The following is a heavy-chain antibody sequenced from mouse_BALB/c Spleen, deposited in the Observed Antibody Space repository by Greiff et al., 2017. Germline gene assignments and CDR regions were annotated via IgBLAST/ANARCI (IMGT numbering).Heavy chain of an antibody. D-gene: IGHD3-3*01. CDR3: AGDNLGQGFAY. V-gene: IGHV12-3*02. J-gene: IGHJ3*01. CDR2: ITHSGET. CDR1: GFPITSGYY. Sequence: ESGPGLVKPSQSLFLACSITGFPITSGYYWIWIRQSPGKPLEWMGYITHSGETFYNPSLQSPISITRETSKNQFFLQLNSVTTEDTAMYYCAGDNLGQGFAYWGQGTLVTVSA.